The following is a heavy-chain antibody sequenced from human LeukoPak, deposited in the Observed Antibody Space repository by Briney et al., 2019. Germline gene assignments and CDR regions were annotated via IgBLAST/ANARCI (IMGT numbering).Heavy chain of an antibody. CDR1: GGSITNTNY. J-gene: IGHJ4*02. CDR3: AREGGPYRPLDY. Sequence: SETLSLTCGVSGGSITNTNYWTWVRQPPGKGLEWIGEVNLQGSTNYNPSLMGRVAISVDTSENHISLQLTSVTAADTAVYCAREGGPYRPLDYSGQGTLVTVSS. V-gene: IGHV4-4*02. CDR2: VNLQGST.